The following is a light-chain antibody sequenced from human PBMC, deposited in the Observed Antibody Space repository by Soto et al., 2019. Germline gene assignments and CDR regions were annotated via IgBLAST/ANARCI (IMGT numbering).Light chain of an antibody. CDR3: QQYNNWPT. J-gene: IGKJ3*01. CDR1: QSVSSN. V-gene: IGKV3-15*01. CDR2: GAS. Sequence: EIVMTQSPATLSVSPGERATLSCRASQSVSSNLAWYQQKPGQAPRLLIYGASTRATGIPARFSGSESGTEFTLNISSLQSEDFAVYYCQQYNNWPTFGRGNKVDIK.